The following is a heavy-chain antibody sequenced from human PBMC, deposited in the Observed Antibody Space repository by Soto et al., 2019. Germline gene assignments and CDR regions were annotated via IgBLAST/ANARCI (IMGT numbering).Heavy chain of an antibody. V-gene: IGHV4-30-2*01. Sequence: SETLSLTCAVSGGSISSGTYSWSWIRQPPGKGLEWIGHISHSGSTSYHPSLRGRVTISLDRSRNQFSLKVSSVTAADTAMYFCARVRGQWLLDYWGQGILVSVSS. J-gene: IGHJ4*02. CDR2: ISHSGST. D-gene: IGHD5-12*01. CDR3: ARVRGQWLLDY. CDR1: GGSISSGTYS.